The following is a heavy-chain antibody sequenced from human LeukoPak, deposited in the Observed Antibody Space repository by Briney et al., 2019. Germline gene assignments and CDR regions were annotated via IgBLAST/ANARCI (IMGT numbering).Heavy chain of an antibody. CDR1: GYTFTSYA. CDR2: INAGNDNT. V-gene: IGHV1-3*01. D-gene: IGHD6-6*01. J-gene: IGHJ4*02. Sequence: ASVKVSCKASGYTFTSYAMHWVRQAPGQRLEWMGWINAGNDNTKYSQKFQGRVTMTRDTSTSTVYMELSSLRSDDTAVYYCARTAARRFDYWGQGTLVSVSS. CDR3: ARTAARRFDY.